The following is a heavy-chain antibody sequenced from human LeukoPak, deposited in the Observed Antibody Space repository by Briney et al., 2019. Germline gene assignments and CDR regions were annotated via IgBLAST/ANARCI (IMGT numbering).Heavy chain of an antibody. J-gene: IGHJ5*02. CDR2: IIPIFGTA. CDR3: ARDGCSSTSCYPGWFDP. V-gene: IGHV1-69*13. CDR1: GDTFSSYA. D-gene: IGHD2-2*01. Sequence: ASVKVSCKASGDTFSSYAISWVRQAPGQGLEWMGGIIPIFGTANYAQKFQGRVTITADESTSTAYIEMSSLRSEDTAVYYCARDGCSSTSCYPGWFDPWGQGTLVTVSS.